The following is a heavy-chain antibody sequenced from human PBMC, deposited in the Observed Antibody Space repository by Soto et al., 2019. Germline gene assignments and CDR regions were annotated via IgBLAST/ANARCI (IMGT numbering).Heavy chain of an antibody. V-gene: IGHV3-74*03. J-gene: IGHJ5*02. CDR2: INSDGSSV. CDR3: ARRGSGGWIGSSAP. D-gene: IGHD1-26*01. CDR1: GFTFSSYW. Sequence: EVQLVESGGGLVQPGGSLRLSCATSGFTFSSYWMHWVRQAPGKGLVWVSRINSDGSSVTYADSVKGRFTISRDNAKNTLFRERNSGRVGNTAVYYCARRGSGGWIGSSAPGGRGTLVPVPP.